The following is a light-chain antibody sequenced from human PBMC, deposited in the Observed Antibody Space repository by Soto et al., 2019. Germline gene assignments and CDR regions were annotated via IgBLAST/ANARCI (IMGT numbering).Light chain of an antibody. V-gene: IGKV2-28*01. J-gene: IGKJ1*01. CDR1: RSLVHSDGYNY. CDR2: LGS. CDR3: MQALQAPPT. Sequence: DVVPTQSPLSLSVTLGQPASISCGSSRSLVHSDGYNYVDWYLQKPGQSPQLLIYLGSNRASGVPDRFSGSGSGTDFTLRITRVEAEDVGVYHCMQALQAPPTFGQGTKVDIK.